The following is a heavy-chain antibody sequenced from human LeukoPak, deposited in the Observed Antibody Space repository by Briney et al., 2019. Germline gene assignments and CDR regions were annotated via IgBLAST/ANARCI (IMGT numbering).Heavy chain of an antibody. CDR1: GGSISSYY. Sequence: PSETLSLTCTVSGGSISSYYWSWIRQPPGKGLVWIGYIYYSGSTNYNPSLKSRVTISVDTSKNQFSLKLSSVTAADTAVYYCAREGIAFDYWGQGTLVTVSS. J-gene: IGHJ4*02. V-gene: IGHV4-59*01. CDR3: AREGIAFDY. CDR2: IYYSGST. D-gene: IGHD6-13*01.